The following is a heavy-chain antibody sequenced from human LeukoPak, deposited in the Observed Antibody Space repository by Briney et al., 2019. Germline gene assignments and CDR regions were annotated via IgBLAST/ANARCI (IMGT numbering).Heavy chain of an antibody. J-gene: IGHJ4*02. CDR3: AGFFNVLRYFEWGRSDY. V-gene: IGHV4-39*01. CDR1: GGSISSSSYY. CDR2: VFYSGNT. D-gene: IGHD3-9*01. Sequence: PSETLSLTCTVSGGSISSSSYYWGWIRQPPGKGLEWIGSVFYSGNTYYNPSLKSRVTISVDTSKNQFSLNLSSVTAADTAVFYCAGFFNVLRYFEWGRSDYWGQGSLVTVSS.